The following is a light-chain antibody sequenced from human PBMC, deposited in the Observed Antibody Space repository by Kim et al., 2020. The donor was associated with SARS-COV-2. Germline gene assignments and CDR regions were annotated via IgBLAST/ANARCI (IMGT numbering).Light chain of an antibody. J-gene: IGKJ1*01. V-gene: IGKV3-20*01. CDR2: GAS. CDR3: QQYGNSPRT. CDR1: QSVSNNY. Sequence: FPGERATHSCRAKQSVSNNYLAWYQQKPGQAPRLLIYGASARATGIPDRFSGSGSGTDFTLTISRLEPEDFAVYFCQQYGNSPRTFGQGTKVDIK.